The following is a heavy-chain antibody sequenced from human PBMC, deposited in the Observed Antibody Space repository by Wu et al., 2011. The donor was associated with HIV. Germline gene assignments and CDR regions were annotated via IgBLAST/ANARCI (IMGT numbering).Heavy chain of an antibody. J-gene: IGHJ6*02. V-gene: IGHV1-69*01. CDR3: ATLVWGVKTIYGMDV. Sequence: QVQLVQSGAEVKKPGASVKVSCKASGYTFTSYGISWVRQAPGQGLEWMGGIIPIFGTTNYAQKFQGRVTITTDESTSTAYIELSSLRSEDTAVYYCATLVWGVKTIYGMDVWGQGTTVTVS. D-gene: IGHD3-10*01. CDR2: IIPIFGTT. CDR1: GYTFTSYG.